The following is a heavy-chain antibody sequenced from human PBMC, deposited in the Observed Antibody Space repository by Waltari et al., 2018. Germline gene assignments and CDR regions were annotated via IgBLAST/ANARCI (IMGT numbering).Heavy chain of an antibody. V-gene: IGHV3-66*02. Sequence: EVQLVESGGGLVQPGGSLRLSCAASGFTVSSHYLSWVRQAPGKGLEWVSVIYSGGSTYYADSVKGRFTISRDNSKNTLYLQMNSLRAEDTAVYYCARGVYYDGPLDYWGQGTLVTVSS. CDR1: GFTVSSHY. CDR2: IYSGGST. CDR3: ARGVYYDGPLDY. D-gene: IGHD3-22*01. J-gene: IGHJ4*02.